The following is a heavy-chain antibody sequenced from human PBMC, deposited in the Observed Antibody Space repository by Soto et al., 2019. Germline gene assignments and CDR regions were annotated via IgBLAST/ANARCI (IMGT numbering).Heavy chain of an antibody. Sequence: QVQLQESGPGLVKPSETLSLTCTVSGGSISGYYWSWIRQPPGQGLEWIGYMYNTGSTVYNPSFKSRVTISVDTSKNQFSLKLNSVTAADTAVYYCARDLWGYCGTDCYPLDVWGQGTTVTVSS. CDR3: ARDLWGYCGTDCYPLDV. CDR2: MYNTGST. D-gene: IGHD2-21*02. CDR1: GGSISGYY. J-gene: IGHJ6*02. V-gene: IGHV4-59*01.